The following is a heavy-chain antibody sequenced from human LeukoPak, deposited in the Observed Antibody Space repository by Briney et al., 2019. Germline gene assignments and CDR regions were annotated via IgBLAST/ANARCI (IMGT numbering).Heavy chain of an antibody. Sequence: SQALSLTCTVFGGSTSSGSYYWSWIRQPAGKGLEWIGRIYTSGSTNYNPSLKSRVTISVDTSKNQFSLKLSSVTAADTAVYYSARMAGIYDSSGYLTLDYWGQGTLVTVSS. CDR1: GGSTSSGSYY. D-gene: IGHD3-22*01. CDR3: ARMAGIYDSSGYLTLDY. J-gene: IGHJ4*02. V-gene: IGHV4-61*02. CDR2: IYTSGST.